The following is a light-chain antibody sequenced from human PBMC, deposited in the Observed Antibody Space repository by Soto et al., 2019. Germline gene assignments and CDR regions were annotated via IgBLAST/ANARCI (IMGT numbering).Light chain of an antibody. CDR3: QQYYGPWT. Sequence: DFQMTQSPSTLSASVGDRVTITYRASQSLSGWLAWYQQKPGRAPKLLIYRMSTLETGVPSRFSGSGSGTEFTLTISSLQPDDVATYYCQQYYGPWTFGQGTKVQIK. J-gene: IGKJ1*01. CDR2: RMS. V-gene: IGKV1-5*03. CDR1: QSLSGW.